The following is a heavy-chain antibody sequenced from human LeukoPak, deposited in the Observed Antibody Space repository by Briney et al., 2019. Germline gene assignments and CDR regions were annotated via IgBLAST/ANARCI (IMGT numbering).Heavy chain of an antibody. V-gene: IGHV1-46*01. CDR2: INPSGGST. J-gene: IGHJ4*02. CDR3: ARSIAARRAFDY. Sequence: ASVKVSCKASGYTFTGYYMHWVRQAPGQGLEWMGIINPSGGSTSYAQKFQGRVTMTRDTSTSTVYMELSSLRSEDTAVYYCARSIAARRAFDYWGQGTLVTVSS. D-gene: IGHD6-6*01. CDR1: GYTFTGYY.